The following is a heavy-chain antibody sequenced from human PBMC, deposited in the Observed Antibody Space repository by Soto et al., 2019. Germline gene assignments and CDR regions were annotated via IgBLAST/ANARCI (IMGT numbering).Heavy chain of an antibody. D-gene: IGHD6-13*01. CDR2: INSYNGNT. CDR1: GYTFTSYG. Sequence: GASVKVSCKASGYTFTSYGISWVRQAPGQGLEWMAWINSYNGNTKYAEKFLGRVTVTTDTSTATAYMEVRSLTSDDTAVFYCARVGVGLAAPRVWPYWGQGTPVTVSS. J-gene: IGHJ4*02. CDR3: ARVGVGLAAPRVWPY. V-gene: IGHV1-18*01.